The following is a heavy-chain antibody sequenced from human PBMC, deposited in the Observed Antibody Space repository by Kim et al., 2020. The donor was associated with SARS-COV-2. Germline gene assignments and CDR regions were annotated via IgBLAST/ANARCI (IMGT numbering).Heavy chain of an antibody. CDR3: ARDRDVLLWFGEPIWYFDL. J-gene: IGHJ2*01. V-gene: IGHV1-18*04. CDR2: ISAYNGNT. CDR1: GYTFTSYG. Sequence: ASVKVSCKASGYTFTSYGISWVRQAPGQGLEWMGWISAYNGNTNYAQKLQGRVTMTTDTSTSTAYMELRSLRSDDTAVYYCARDRDVLLWFGEPIWYFDLWGRGTLVTVSS. D-gene: IGHD3-10*01.